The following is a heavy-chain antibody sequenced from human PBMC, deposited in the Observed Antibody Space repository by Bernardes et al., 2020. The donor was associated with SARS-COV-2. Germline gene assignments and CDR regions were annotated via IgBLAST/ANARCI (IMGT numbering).Heavy chain of an antibody. CDR2: INAGNHDT. CDR1: GHTTA. Sequence: ASVKVSCKASGHTTAIHWVRQAPGHRLEWMGWINAGNHDTKYSQKFQGRVTITRDTAASTAYMELSSLRSEDSAVYYCARGGGIEYYFGFDVWGQGTTVTVSS. J-gene: IGHJ6*02. V-gene: IGHV1-3*01. CDR3: ARGGGIEYYFGFDV. D-gene: IGHD3-16*01.